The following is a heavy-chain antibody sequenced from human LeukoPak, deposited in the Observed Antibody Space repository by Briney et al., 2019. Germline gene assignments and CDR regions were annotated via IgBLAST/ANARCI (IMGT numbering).Heavy chain of an antibody. V-gene: IGHV3-30-3*01. CDR1: GFTFSSYA. CDR3: ARRLRVLRFLEWLSPVDY. J-gene: IGHJ4*02. D-gene: IGHD3-3*01. CDR2: ISYDGSNK. Sequence: GGSLRLSCAASGFTFSSYAMHWVRQAPGKGLERVAVISYDGSNKYYADSVKGRFTISRDNSKNTLYLQMNSLRAEDTAVYYCARRLRVLRFLEWLSPVDYWGQGTLVTVSS.